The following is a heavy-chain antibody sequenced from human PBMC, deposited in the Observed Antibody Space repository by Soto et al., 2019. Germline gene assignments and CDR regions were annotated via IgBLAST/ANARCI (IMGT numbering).Heavy chain of an antibody. D-gene: IGHD6-13*01. J-gene: IGHJ3*01. CDR3: AKHRYVSSWNDAFDL. V-gene: IGHV3-23*01. CDR1: GFIFSQYA. Sequence: GGSLRLSCAASGFIFSQYAMSWVRQAPGKGLEWVSSVTNSGSSTDYADSVKGRFTISRDNSKNTLYLQMNSLRAEETAIYYCAKHRYVSSWNDAFDLWGQGTMVTVSS. CDR2: VTNSGSST.